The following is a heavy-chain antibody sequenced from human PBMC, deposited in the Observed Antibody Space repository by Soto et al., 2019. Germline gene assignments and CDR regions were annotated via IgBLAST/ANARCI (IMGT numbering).Heavy chain of an antibody. CDR3: TTHSTPITMIVVAHDAFDI. J-gene: IGHJ3*02. V-gene: IGHV4-34*01. CDR2: INHSGST. Sequence: SETLSLTCAVYGGSFSGYYWSWIRQPPGKGLEWIGEINHSGSTNYNPSLKSRVTISVDTSKNQFSLKLSSVTAADTAVYYCTTHSTPITMIVVAHDAFDIWGQGTMVTVSS. D-gene: IGHD3-22*01. CDR1: GGSFSGYY.